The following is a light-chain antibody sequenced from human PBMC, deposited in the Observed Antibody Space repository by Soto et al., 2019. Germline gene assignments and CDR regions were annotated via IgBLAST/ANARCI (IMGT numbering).Light chain of an antibody. CDR3: QHYNSYSEA. J-gene: IGKJ1*01. CDR2: DAS. V-gene: IGKV1-5*01. Sequence: DINLTQSPYTLSASVGDSVTLTCRASQSVSIWLAWYRQKPGKAPEVLVWDASSLQRGVPSRFSGSGSGTEFTLTISSLQPDDFATYYCQHYNSYSEAFGQGTKVDIK. CDR1: QSVSIW.